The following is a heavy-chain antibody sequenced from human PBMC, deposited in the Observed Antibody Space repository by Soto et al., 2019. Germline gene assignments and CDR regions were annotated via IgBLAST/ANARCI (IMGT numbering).Heavy chain of an antibody. CDR3: ARAGGFLEWFPTSFDY. CDR1: GGTFSSYA. V-gene: IGHV1-69*13. CDR2: IIPIFGTA. J-gene: IGHJ4*02. D-gene: IGHD3-3*01. Sequence: ASVKVSCKASGGTFSSYAISWVRQAPGQGLEWMGGIIPIFGTANYAQKFQGRVTITADESTSTAYMELSSLRSEDTAMYYCARAGGFLEWFPTSFDYWGQGTLVTVSS.